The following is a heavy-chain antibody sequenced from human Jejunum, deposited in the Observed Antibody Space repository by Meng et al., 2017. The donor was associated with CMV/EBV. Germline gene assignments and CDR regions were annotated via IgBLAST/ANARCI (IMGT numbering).Heavy chain of an antibody. D-gene: IGHD2-2*01. CDR2: IKPSGSA. Sequence: GGSFSGYYWSWGRQSPGQGLEWIGQIKPSGSASYNPSLRRRVTISEDTSKNQFSLRLTSVTAADTAIYYCARKYCGSSNCYPFDYWGQGELVTVSS. V-gene: IGHV4-34*01. CDR1: GGSFSGYY. CDR3: ARKYCGSSNCYPFDY. J-gene: IGHJ4*02.